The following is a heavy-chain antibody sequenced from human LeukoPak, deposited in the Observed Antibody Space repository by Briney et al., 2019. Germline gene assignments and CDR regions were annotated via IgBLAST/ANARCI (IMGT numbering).Heavy chain of an antibody. CDR3: ARGGSGWFNWFDP. CDR2: INPNSDGT. J-gene: IGHJ5*02. Sequence: GASVKVSCKASGYTFTGYYMHWVRQAPGQGLEWMGWINPNSDGTNYAQKFQGRVTMTRDTSISTAYMELSRLRSDDTAVYYCARGGSGWFNWFDPWGQGTLVTVSS. CDR1: GYTFTGYY. D-gene: IGHD6-19*01. V-gene: IGHV1-2*02.